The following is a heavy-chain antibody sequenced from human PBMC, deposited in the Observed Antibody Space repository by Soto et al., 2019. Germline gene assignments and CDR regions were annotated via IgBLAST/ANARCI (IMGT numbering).Heavy chain of an antibody. Sequence: SVKVSCKASGFTFTRSAVQWVRQARGQRLEWIGWIVVGSGNTNYAQKFQERVTITRDMSTSTAYMELSSLRSEDTAVYYCAAHSYRSVDDWDYFPCWGRGTLVTVAS. J-gene: IGHJ4*02. D-gene: IGHD5-12*01. CDR2: IVVGSGNT. CDR3: AAHSYRSVDDWDYFPC. CDR1: GFTFTRSA. V-gene: IGHV1-58*01.